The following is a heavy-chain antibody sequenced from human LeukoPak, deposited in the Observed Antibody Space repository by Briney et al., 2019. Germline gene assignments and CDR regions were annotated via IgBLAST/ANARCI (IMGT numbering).Heavy chain of an antibody. CDR3: AKTTGSGHRLIDY. CDR2: ITGDAGTT. V-gene: IGHV3-23*01. Sequence: GGSLRLSCAASGFTFSSYAMNWVRQTPGKGLEWVSFITGDAGTTSYADSVKGRFTISRDNSKNTLFLKLNSLSVEDTAVYYCAKTTGSGHRLIDYWGQGTLVTVSS. CDR1: GFTFSSYA. J-gene: IGHJ4*02. D-gene: IGHD2-15*01.